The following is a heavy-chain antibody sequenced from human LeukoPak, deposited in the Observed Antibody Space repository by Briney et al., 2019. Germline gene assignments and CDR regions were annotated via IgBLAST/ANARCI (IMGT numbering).Heavy chain of an antibody. Sequence: GASVKVSCKASGYKFTDYYIYWVRQAPGQGLEWMGAIFPSGGKTHYSQKFQGRLTLTRDTSTNTVYMGLTGLRSDDTALYFCTRAFDPWGQGTLVTVSS. CDR2: IFPSGGKT. V-gene: IGHV1-46*01. J-gene: IGHJ5*02. CDR1: GYKFTDYY. CDR3: TRAFDP.